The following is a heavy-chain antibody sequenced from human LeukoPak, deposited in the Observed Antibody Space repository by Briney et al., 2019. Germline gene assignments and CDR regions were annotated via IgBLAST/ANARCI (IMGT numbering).Heavy chain of an antibody. V-gene: IGHV5-51*01. Sequence: GESLKISCKGSGYSFTSYWIGWVRQMPGKGLEWMGIIYPGDSDTRYSPSFQGQVTISADKSIGTAYLQWSSLKASDTAMYYCARPHYYDSSGYVRPDAFDIWGQGTMVTVSS. CDR3: ARPHYYDSSGYVRPDAFDI. J-gene: IGHJ3*02. CDR2: IYPGDSDT. CDR1: GYSFTSYW. D-gene: IGHD3-22*01.